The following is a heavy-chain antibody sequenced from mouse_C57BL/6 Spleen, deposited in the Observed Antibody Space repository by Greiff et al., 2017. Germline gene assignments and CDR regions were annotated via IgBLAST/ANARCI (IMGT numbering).Heavy chain of an antibody. V-gene: IGHV1-4*01. J-gene: IGHJ2*01. D-gene: IGHD2-3*01. Sequence: QVQLKQSGAELARPGASVKMSCKASGYNITNYTMHWVKQRPGQGLEWIGYINPSSGYTKYNQKFQDKATLTADTSSSTAYMQLSSLTSEDSAVYYCARWGWLPYVDYWGQGTTLTVSS. CDR2: INPSSGYT. CDR3: ARWGWLPYVDY. CDR1: GYNITNYT.